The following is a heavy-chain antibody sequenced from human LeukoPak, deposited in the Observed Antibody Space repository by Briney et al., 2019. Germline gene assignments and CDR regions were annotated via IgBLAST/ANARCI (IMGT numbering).Heavy chain of an antibody. Sequence: GASVKVSCKASGGTFSSYAISWVRQAPGQGLEWMGGIIPIFGTANYAQKFQSRVTITADESTSTAYMELSSLRSEDTAVYYCARPRYCSSTSCSYYYYGMDVWGQGTTVTVSS. V-gene: IGHV1-69*13. D-gene: IGHD2-2*01. CDR2: IIPIFGTA. CDR3: ARPRYCSSTSCSYYYYGMDV. J-gene: IGHJ6*02. CDR1: GGTFSSYA.